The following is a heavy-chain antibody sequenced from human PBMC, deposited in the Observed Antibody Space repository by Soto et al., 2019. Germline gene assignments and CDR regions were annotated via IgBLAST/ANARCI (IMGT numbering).Heavy chain of an antibody. D-gene: IGHD2-2*03. CDR1: GGTFSSYA. Sequence: QVQLVQSGAEVKKPGSSVKVSCKASGGTFSSYAISWVRQAPGQGLEWMGGIIPIFGTANYARKFQGRVTITADESTSTAYMELSSLRSEDTAVYYCARALDIVVVPAAPNYYYYYGMDVWGQGTTVTVSS. J-gene: IGHJ6*02. CDR3: ARALDIVVVPAAPNYYYYYGMDV. CDR2: IIPIFGTA. V-gene: IGHV1-69*01.